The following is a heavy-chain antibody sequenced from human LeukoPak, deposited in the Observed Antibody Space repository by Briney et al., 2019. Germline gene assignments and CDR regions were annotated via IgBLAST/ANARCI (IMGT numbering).Heavy chain of an antibody. CDR2: IIPTFGTA. CDR3: ARDLAMVRGARYRPYNWFDP. V-gene: IGHV1-69*13. J-gene: IGHJ5*02. D-gene: IGHD3-10*01. CDR1: RGTFSSYA. Sequence: SVKVSCKASRGTFSSYALIWVRQAPGQGLEWMGGIIPTFGTAAYAQKFQGRVTISADESTSTAYMELSSLTSEDTAVYYCARDLAMVRGARYRPYNWFDPWGQGTLVTVSS.